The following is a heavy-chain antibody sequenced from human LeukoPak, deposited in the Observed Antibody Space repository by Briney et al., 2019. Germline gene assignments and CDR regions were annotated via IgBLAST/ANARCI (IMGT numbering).Heavy chain of an antibody. CDR1: GFTVSSND. CDR2: ISPRGDIT. CDR3: AKDGRAGWTHPYYFDY. J-gene: IGHJ4*02. V-gene: IGHV3-23*01. Sequence: LTGGSLRLSCAASGFTVSSNDMSWVRQAPGKGLEWVSGISPRGDITYYKDSVRGRFTISRDNFKNTVSLQLNSLRAEDTAVYYCAKDGRAGWTHPYYFDYWGQGTLVTVSS. D-gene: IGHD6-19*01.